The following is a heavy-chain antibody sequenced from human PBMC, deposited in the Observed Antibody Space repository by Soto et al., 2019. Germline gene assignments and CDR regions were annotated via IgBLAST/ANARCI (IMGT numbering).Heavy chain of an antibody. CDR1: GYTFTSYA. CDR2: INAGNGNT. CDR3: AREFTGRYYKVDGFAP. Sequence: ASVQVSCKGSGYTFTSYAMHWVRQAPRQRLEWMGWINAGNGNTKYSQKFQGRVTFTRATSASTAYMELSSLRSEDTAVYYCAREFTGRYYKVDGFAPWGQGTPVTVSS. D-gene: IGHD3-10*01. J-gene: IGHJ5*02. V-gene: IGHV1-3*01.